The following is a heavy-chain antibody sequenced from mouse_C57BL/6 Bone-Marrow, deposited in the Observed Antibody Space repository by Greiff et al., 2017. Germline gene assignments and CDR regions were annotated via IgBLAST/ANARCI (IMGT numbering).Heavy chain of an antibody. J-gene: IGHJ1*03. D-gene: IGHD1-1*01. V-gene: IGHV1-39*01. CDR1: GYSFTDYN. Sequence: VHVKQSGPELVKPGASVKISCKASGYSFTDYNMHWVKQSNGKSLEWIGVINPNYGTTSYNQKFKGKATLTVDQSSSTAYMQLHSLTSEDSSVYYCARYYVSSDGYFDVWGTGTTVTVSS. CDR3: ARYYVSSDGYFDV. CDR2: INPNYGTT.